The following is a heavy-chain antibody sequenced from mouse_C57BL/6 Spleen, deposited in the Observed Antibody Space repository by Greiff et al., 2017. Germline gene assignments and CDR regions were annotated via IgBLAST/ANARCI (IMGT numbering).Heavy chain of an antibody. D-gene: IGHD2-3*01. CDR1: GYTFTDYY. CDR2: INPNNGGT. J-gene: IGHJ3*01. V-gene: IGHV1-26*01. CDR3: ARGDDGYWFAY. Sequence: EVQLQQSGPELVKPGASVKISCKASGYTFTDYYMNWVKQSHGKSLEWIGDINPNNGGTSYNQKFKGKATLTVDKSSSTAYMELRSLTSEDSAVYYCARGDDGYWFAYWGQGTLVTVSA.